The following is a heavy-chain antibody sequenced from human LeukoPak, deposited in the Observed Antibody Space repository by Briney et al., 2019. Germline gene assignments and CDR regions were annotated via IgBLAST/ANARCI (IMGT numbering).Heavy chain of an antibody. CDR1: GYSFTSYW. V-gene: IGHV5-51*03. J-gene: IGHJ4*02. D-gene: IGHD5-24*01. CDR2: FYLGESNT. Sequence: GEPLKISCKASGYSFTSYWIGWVRHMPGKGLEWMGVFYLGESNTTYSPSFQAQVPITAARSSSTAYLQLSRLKASDTAMDYCARLPRGGYNYYYYFDYWGQGTLVTVSS. CDR3: ARLPRGGYNYYYYFDY.